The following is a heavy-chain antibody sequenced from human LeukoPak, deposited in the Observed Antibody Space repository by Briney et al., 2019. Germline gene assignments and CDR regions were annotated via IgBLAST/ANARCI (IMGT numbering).Heavy chain of an antibody. Sequence: ASVKVSCKASGGTFSSYAISWVRQAPGQGLEWMGWISAYNGNTNYAQKLQGRVTMTTDTSTSTAYMGLRSLRSDDTAVYYCARSIVATIRNYYYYMDVWGKGTTVTVSS. J-gene: IGHJ6*03. D-gene: IGHD5-12*01. CDR2: ISAYNGNT. CDR1: GGTFSSYA. CDR3: ARSIVATIRNYYYYMDV. V-gene: IGHV1-18*01.